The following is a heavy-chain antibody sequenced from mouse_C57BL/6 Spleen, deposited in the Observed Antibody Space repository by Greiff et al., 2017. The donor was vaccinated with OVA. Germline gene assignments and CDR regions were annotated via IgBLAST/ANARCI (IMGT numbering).Heavy chain of an antibody. CDR3: ARSGGNYAMDY. D-gene: IGHD2-14*01. Sequence: QVQLQQSGAELVRPGTSVKVSCKASGYAFTNYLIEWVKQRPGQGLEWIGVINPNSGSTNYNEKFKSKATLTVDKSSSTAYMQLSSLTSEDSAVYYCARSGGNYAMDYWGQGTSVTVSS. CDR1: GYAFTNYL. V-gene: IGHV1-54*01. CDR2: INPNSGST. J-gene: IGHJ4*01.